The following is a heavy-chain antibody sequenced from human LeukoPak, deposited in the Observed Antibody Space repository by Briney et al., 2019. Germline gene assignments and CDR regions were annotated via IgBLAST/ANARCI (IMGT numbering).Heavy chain of an antibody. CDR1: GFTFSRYW. Sequence: GGSLRLSCAASGFTFSRYWMSWVRQAPGKGLEWVANIKQEGSEKNYVDSVKGRFSISRDNAKNSLHLQMNSLRAEDTAVYYCARDQGDLWSGDSNYYYMDVWGKGTTVIVSS. D-gene: IGHD3-3*01. J-gene: IGHJ6*03. CDR2: IKQEGSEK. V-gene: IGHV3-7*01. CDR3: ARDQGDLWSGDSNYYYMDV.